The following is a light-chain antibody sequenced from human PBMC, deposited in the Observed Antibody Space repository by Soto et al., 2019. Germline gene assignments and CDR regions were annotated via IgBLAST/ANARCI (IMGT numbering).Light chain of an antibody. CDR2: AAS. CDR3: QQSYSTPFT. Sequence: DIQMTQSPSSLPASVGDRDTITCRAGQSISSNLNWYQQRPGKAPELLIFAASSLQSGVPSRFSGSGSGTDFTLTISSLQPADFATYYCQQSYSTPFTFGPGTRVDLK. J-gene: IGKJ3*01. V-gene: IGKV1-39*01. CDR1: QSISSN.